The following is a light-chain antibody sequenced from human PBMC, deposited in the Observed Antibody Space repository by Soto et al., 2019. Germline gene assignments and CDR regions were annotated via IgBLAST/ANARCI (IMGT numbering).Light chain of an antibody. Sequence: EIVLTQSPGTLSLSPGERATLSCSASQSVISTYLAWYQQKPGQAPRLLIYGASSRATGIPARFSGSGSGTEFTLTISSLQSEDFAVYYCQRYNNWPLTFGGGTKVDIK. V-gene: IGKV3D-15*01. J-gene: IGKJ4*01. CDR2: GAS. CDR3: QRYNNWPLT. CDR1: QSVISTY.